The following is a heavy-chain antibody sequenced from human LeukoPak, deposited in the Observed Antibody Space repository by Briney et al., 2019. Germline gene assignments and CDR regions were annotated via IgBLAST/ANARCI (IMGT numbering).Heavy chain of an antibody. J-gene: IGHJ4*02. CDR1: GFTFSTYG. CDR2: IRYDGSNK. CDR3: AKGVGGYCSSASCYTGPFDY. Sequence: GXXLRLSCAASGFTFSTYGMHWVRQAPGKGLEWVTFIRYDGSNKYYADSVKGRFTISRDNSKNTLYLQMNGLRAEDTAVYYCAKGVGGYCSSASCYTGPFDYWGQGTLVTVSS. V-gene: IGHV3-30*02. D-gene: IGHD2-2*02.